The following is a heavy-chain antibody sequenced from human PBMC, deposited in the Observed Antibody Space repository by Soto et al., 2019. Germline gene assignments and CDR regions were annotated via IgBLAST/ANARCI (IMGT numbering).Heavy chain of an antibody. Sequence: QLQLQESGPGLVKPSETLSLTCTVSGDSLTSGSFFWVWIRQPPGKGLEWIDYIYFTGTTSYSPSLKSRVTMFVDTSKNKFSLRLTSVPAADTAVYYCVRRGAVAGSQFDFWGQGTLVNVSS. CDR2: IYFTGTT. CDR3: VRRGAVAGSQFDF. V-gene: IGHV4-39*01. CDR1: GDSLTSGSFF. D-gene: IGHD6-19*01. J-gene: IGHJ4*02.